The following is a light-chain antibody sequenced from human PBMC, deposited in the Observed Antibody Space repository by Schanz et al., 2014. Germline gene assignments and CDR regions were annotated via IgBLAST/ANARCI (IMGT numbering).Light chain of an antibody. CDR3: QQYYFTPQLT. CDR2: WAS. Sequence: DIVMTQSPDSLAVSLGERATINCKSSQSVLYSSNNENYLAWYQQKPGQPPRLLVYWASTRASGVPERFSGSGSGTEFTLSISSLQAEDVAVYFCQQYYFTPQLTFGGGTRVEIK. CDR1: QSVLYSSNNENY. J-gene: IGKJ4*01. V-gene: IGKV4-1*01.